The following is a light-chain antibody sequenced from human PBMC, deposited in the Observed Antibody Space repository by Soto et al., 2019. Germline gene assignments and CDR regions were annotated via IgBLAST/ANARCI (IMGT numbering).Light chain of an antibody. CDR2: EVS. Sequence: ALTQPASVSGSPGQSITIPRTGTSSDVGGYNYVSWYQQHPGKAPKLMIYEVSNRPSGVSNRFSGSKSGNTASLTISGLQAEDETDYYCSSYTSSSSYVFGTGTKVTVL. CDR1: SSDVGGYNY. V-gene: IGLV2-14*01. CDR3: SSYTSSSSYV. J-gene: IGLJ1*01.